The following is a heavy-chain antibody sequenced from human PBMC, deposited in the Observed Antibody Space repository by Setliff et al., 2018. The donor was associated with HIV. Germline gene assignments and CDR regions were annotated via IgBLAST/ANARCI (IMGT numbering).Heavy chain of an antibody. CDR3: ARDIQAAGTGWFDP. J-gene: IGHJ5*02. V-gene: IGHV4-31*03. Sequence: TLSLTCTFSGVTSGDYYWTWIRQHPVKGLEWIGYIYSSGTKYYNPSLKSRLAISLDTSKNQFSLKLSSVTAADTAVYYCARDIQAAGTGWFDPWGQGTLVTVSS. CDR2: IYSSGTK. D-gene: IGHD6-13*01. CDR1: GVTSGDYY.